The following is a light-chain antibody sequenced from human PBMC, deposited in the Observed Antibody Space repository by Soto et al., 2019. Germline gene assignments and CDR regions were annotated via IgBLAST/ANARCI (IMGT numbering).Light chain of an antibody. J-gene: IGLJ1*01. V-gene: IGLV2-23*01. CDR3: CSCAGSSTYV. Sequence: QSVLTQPASVSGSPGQSITISCTGTSSDVGSYNLVSWYQQHPGKAPKLMIYEGSKRPSGVSNRFSGSKSGNTASLTISGLQAEDEGDYYGCSCAGSSTYVFGTGTKLTVL. CDR1: SSDVGSYNL. CDR2: EGS.